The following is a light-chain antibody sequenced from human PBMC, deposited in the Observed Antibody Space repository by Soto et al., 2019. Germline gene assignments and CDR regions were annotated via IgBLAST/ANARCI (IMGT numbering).Light chain of an antibody. CDR3: QTWGTGIVV. Sequence: QPLLTQSPSASASLGASVKLTCTLSRGHSRYAIAWHQQQPEKGPRYLMKVNSDGSHSKGDGIPDRFSGSSSGAERYLTISSLQSEDEADYYCQTWGTGIVVFGGGTKLTVL. J-gene: IGLJ2*01. V-gene: IGLV4-69*01. CDR1: RGHSRYA. CDR2: VNSDGSH.